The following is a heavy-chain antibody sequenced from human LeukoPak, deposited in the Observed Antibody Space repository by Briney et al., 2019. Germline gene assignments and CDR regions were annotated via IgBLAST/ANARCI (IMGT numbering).Heavy chain of an antibody. CDR1: GFTFTNAW. V-gene: IGHV3-15*01. J-gene: IGHJ4*02. CDR2: IKSKGDGETT. D-gene: IGHD3-10*01. CDR3: TTDLGLTMIRGVIVY. Sequence: KPGGSLRLSCAASGFTFTNAWMTWVRQAPGKGLEWVGRIKSKGDGETTDYTAPVKGRFTMSRDDSKATLYLQMNSLAAEDTAVYYCTTDLGLTMIRGVIVYWGQGALVTVSS.